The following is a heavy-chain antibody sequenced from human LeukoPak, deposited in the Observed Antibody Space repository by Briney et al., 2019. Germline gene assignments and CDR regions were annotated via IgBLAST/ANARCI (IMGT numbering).Heavy chain of an antibody. J-gene: IGHJ4*02. D-gene: IGHD4-23*01. CDR1: GFSLSTSGVG. Sequence: SGPTLVKPTQTLTLTCTFSGFSLSTSGVGVGWIRQPPGKALEWLALIYWDEDKRYSPSLKSRLTITKDTSKNQVVLTMTNMDPVDTSTYYCAHTLAVRGNTDFVYWGQGTLVTVS. V-gene: IGHV2-5*02. CDR2: IYWDEDK. CDR3: AHTLAVRGNTDFVY.